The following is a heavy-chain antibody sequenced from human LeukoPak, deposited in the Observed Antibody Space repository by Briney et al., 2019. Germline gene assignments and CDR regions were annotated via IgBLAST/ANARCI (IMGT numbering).Heavy chain of an antibody. CDR1: GFSFSRYS. J-gene: IGHJ4*02. CDR2: ISSDSSYI. Sequence: NPGGSLRLSCAASGFSFSRYSMNWVRQAPGKGPEWVSLISSDSSYIYYTDAVRGRFTISRDNAKNSLYLQMNSLRAEDTAVYYCARVFYGVPSISDYWGQGTLVTVSS. CDR3: ARVFYGVPSISDY. V-gene: IGHV3-21*01. D-gene: IGHD3-3*02.